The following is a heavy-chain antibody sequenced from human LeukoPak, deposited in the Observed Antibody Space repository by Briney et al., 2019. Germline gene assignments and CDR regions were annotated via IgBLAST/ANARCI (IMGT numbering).Heavy chain of an antibody. CDR2: INTNTGNP. V-gene: IGHV7-4-1*02. Sequence: ASVTVSCTASGYTFTSYAMNWVRQAPGQGLEWMGWINTNTGNPTYAQGFTGRFVFSLDTSVSTAYLRISSLKAEDTAVYYCARDLGFSSSWYYYYGMDVWGQGTTVTVSS. D-gene: IGHD6-13*01. J-gene: IGHJ6*02. CDR1: GYTFTSYA. CDR3: ARDLGFSSSWYYYYGMDV.